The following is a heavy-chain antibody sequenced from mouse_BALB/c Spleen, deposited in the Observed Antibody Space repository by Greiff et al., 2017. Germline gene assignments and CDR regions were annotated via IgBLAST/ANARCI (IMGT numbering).Heavy chain of an antibody. CDR3: ARGITTLPYAMDY. Sequence: EVKLVESGGGLVKPGGSLKLSCAASGFTFSDYYMYWVRQTPEKRLEWVATISDGGSYTYYPDSVKGRFTISRDNAKNNLYLQMSSLKSEDTAMYYCARGITTLPYAMDYWGQGTSVTVSS. D-gene: IGHD2-4*01. CDR1: GFTFSDYY. J-gene: IGHJ4*01. CDR2: ISDGGSYT. V-gene: IGHV5-4*02.